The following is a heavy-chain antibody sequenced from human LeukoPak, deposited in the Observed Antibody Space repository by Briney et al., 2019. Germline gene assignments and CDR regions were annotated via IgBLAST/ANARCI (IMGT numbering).Heavy chain of an antibody. CDR2: IKQDGSEK. D-gene: IGHD6-19*01. Sequence: VANIKQDGSEKYYVDSVKGRFTISRDNAKNSLYLQMNSLRAEDTAVYYCARDRSSGWVVNWGQGTLVTVSS. V-gene: IGHV3-7*01. J-gene: IGHJ4*02. CDR3: ARDRSSGWVVN.